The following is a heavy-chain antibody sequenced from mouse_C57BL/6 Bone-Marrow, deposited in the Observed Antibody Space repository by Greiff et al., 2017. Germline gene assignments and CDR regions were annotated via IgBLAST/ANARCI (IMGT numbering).Heavy chain of an antibody. CDR2: FHPYNDDT. J-gene: IGHJ2*01. D-gene: IGHD2-13*01. CDR3: AGGDNCRGYYFDY. V-gene: IGHV1-47*01. CDR1: GYTFSTYP. Sequence: VKLMESGAELVKPGASVKMSCKASGYTFSTYPIEWMKQNHGKSLEWIGNFHPYNDDTKYNDKFKGKATLTVEKSSSTVYLQRSRITSDDAAVYCCAGGDNCRGYYFDYWGQGTTLTVSS.